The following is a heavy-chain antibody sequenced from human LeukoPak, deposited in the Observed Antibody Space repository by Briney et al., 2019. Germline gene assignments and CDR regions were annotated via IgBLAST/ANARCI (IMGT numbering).Heavy chain of an antibody. D-gene: IGHD2-15*01. CDR3: ARGGGGTNYYFDS. J-gene: IGHJ4*02. V-gene: IGHV4-59*01. Sequence: SETLSLTCTVSGFSISWNYWSWIRQSPGKGPEWLGYTYDSGRSNYNPSLESRVAVSVDTYKHQFSLKLTSVTAADTAVYYCARGGGGTNYYFDSWGEGSLVSVSS. CDR1: GFSISWNY. CDR2: TYDSGRS.